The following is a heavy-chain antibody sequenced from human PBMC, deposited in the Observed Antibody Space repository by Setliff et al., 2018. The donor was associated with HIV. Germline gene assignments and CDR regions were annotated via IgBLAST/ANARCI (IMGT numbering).Heavy chain of an antibody. D-gene: IGHD3-22*01. J-gene: IGHJ4*02. V-gene: IGHV5-10-1*04. CDR1: GYSFTSYW. Sequence: GESLKISCKGSGYSFTSYWISWVRQMPGKGLEWMGRIDPSDSYISHSPSFQGQVTISVDKSINTAYLQWNSLKASDTAMYYCARSLCYYDSCGYYYNYWGQGTLVTVSS. CDR2: IDPSDSYI. CDR3: ARSLCYYDSCGYYYNY.